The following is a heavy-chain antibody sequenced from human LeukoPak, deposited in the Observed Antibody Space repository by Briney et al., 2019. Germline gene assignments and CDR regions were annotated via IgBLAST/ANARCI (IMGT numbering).Heavy chain of an antibody. J-gene: IGHJ4*02. CDR2: ITSSSRYM. D-gene: IGHD2-2*01. Sequence: PGGSLRLSCAASGFTFTSYSMNWVRQAPGKGLEWVSSITSSSRYMYYADSVKGRFTISRDNAKNSLYLQMNSLRAEDTAVYYCARDPGYCSSTSCYSYYFDCWGQGTLVTVSS. CDR1: GFTFTSYS. V-gene: IGHV3-21*01. CDR3: ARDPGYCSSTSCYSYYFDC.